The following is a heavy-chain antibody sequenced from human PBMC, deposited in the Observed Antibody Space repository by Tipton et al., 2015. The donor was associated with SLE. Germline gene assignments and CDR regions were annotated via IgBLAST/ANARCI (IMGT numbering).Heavy chain of an antibody. J-gene: IGHJ6*02. CDR2: ISAYNGNT. CDR3: AQGWYSGSYTGGYYYGMDV. V-gene: IGHV1-18*01. Sequence: QLVQSGAEVKKPGASVKVSCKASGYTFTSYGISWVRQAPGQGLEWMGWISAYNGNTNYAQKLQGRVTMTTDTSTSAAYMELRSLRSDDTAVYYCAQGWYSGSYTGGYYYGMDVWGQGTTVTVSS. CDR1: GYTFTSYG. D-gene: IGHD1-26*01.